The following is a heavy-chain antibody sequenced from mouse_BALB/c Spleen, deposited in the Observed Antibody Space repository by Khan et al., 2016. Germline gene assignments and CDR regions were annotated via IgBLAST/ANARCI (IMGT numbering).Heavy chain of an antibody. Sequence: EVQLQESGPSLARPSQTLSLTCSVTGDSITSGHWNWIRKFPGNRFDFMGYISHSGDSYYNPSLKSRISITRDTSKNQYYLHLNSVTTEDTATYYCATWDYYGSAFAYLGQGTLVTVSA. CDR3: ATWDYYGSAFAY. V-gene: IGHV3-8*02. J-gene: IGHJ3*01. CDR1: GDSITSGH. D-gene: IGHD1-2*01. CDR2: ISHSGDS.